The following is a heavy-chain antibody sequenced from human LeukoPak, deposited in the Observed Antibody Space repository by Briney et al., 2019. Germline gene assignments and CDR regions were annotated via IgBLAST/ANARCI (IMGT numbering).Heavy chain of an antibody. J-gene: IGHJ4*02. CDR3: AKDLGLQLYNWNDLPFDY. Sequence: GGSLRLSCAASGFTFSSYAMSWVRQAPGKGLEWVSAISGSGGSTYYADSVKGRFTISRDNSKNTLYLQMNSLRAEDTAVYYCAKDLGLQLYNWNDLPFDYWGQGTLVTVSS. CDR2: ISGSGGST. D-gene: IGHD1-1*01. CDR1: GFTFSSYA. V-gene: IGHV3-23*01.